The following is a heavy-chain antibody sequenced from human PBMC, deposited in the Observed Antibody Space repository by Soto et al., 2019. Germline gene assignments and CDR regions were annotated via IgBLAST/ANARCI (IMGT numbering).Heavy chain of an antibody. Sequence: SVKVSCKASGFTFTSSAVQWVRQARGQRLEWIGWIVVGSGNTNYAQKFQERVTITRDMSTSTAYMELSSLRSEDTAVYYCAADPRDSSGYSVWGQGTLVTVSS. J-gene: IGHJ4*02. CDR1: GFTFTSSA. CDR3: AADPRDSSGYSV. V-gene: IGHV1-58*01. CDR2: IVVGSGNT. D-gene: IGHD3-22*01.